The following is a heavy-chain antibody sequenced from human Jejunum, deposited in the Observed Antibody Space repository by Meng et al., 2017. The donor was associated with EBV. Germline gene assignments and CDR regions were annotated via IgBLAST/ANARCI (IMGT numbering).Heavy chain of an antibody. CDR3: ARVRGYSYGRPFDY. Sequence: QARLVQSVFELERAGATWTVSCKSSGYRFTNSAMNLARQAPGQGVEWMGWINTNTGNPTYAQGFTGRFVFSLDTSVSTAYLQISSLKAEDTAVYYCARVRGYSYGRPFDYWGQGTLVPVSS. CDR1: GYRFTNSA. CDR2: INTNTGNP. D-gene: IGHD5-18*01. J-gene: IGHJ4*02. V-gene: IGHV7-4-1*02.